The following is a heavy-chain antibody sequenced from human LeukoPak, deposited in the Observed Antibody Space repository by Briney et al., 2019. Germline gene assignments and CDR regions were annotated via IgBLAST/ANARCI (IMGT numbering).Heavy chain of an antibody. Sequence: GGSLRLSCAASGFTFSNYGMHWVRQAPGKGLEWVAVMSYDGSNKYYGDSVKGRFTISRDNSKNTLYLQLNSLRAEDTAVYYCARDARQGSSGYYYFDYWGQGTLVTVSS. CDR3: ARDARQGSSGYYYFDY. D-gene: IGHD3-22*01. CDR1: GFTFSNYG. J-gene: IGHJ4*02. CDR2: MSYDGSNK. V-gene: IGHV3-30*03.